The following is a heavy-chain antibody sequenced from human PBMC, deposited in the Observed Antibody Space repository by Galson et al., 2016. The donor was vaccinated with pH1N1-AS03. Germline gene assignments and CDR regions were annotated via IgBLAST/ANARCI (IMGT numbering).Heavy chain of an antibody. V-gene: IGHV3-30*02. CDR1: GFTCSSYG. D-gene: IGHD1-26*01. CDR2: IRFDGINK. J-gene: IGHJ4*02. CDR3: AKLSALLEFVY. Sequence: SLRLSCAASGFTCSSYGMHWVRQAPGKGLEWVSFIRFDGINKYYADSVKGRFTISRDNSNTTLYLQLNSLRAEDTAVNYCAKLSALLEFVYWGQGTLVIVSS.